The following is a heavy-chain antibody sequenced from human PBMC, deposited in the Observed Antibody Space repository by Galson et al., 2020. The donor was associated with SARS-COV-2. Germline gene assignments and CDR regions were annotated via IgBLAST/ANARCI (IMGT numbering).Heavy chain of an antibody. V-gene: IGHV3-66*01. J-gene: IGHJ6*02. CDR3: ARDHGCSSTSCPLLSNYYGMDV. CDR2: IYSGGST. CDR1: GFTVSSNY. Sequence: LSLTCAASGFTVSSNYMSWVRQAPGKGLEWVSVIYSGGSTYYADSVKGRFTISRDNSKNTLYLQMNSLRAEDTAVYYCARDHGCSSTSCPLLSNYYGMDVWGQGTTVTVSS. D-gene: IGHD2-2*01.